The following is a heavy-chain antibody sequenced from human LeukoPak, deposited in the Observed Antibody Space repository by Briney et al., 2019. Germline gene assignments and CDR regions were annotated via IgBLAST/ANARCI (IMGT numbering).Heavy chain of an antibody. J-gene: IGHJ4*02. CDR3: VRGRTIGFDY. CDR1: GFTFSSYG. Sequence: GGSLRLSCAASGFTFSSYGMHWVRQAPGKGLEWMAVIWYDGSNKYYADSVKGRFTISRDNSKNTLYLQMNSLRAEDTAVYYCVRGRTIGFDYWGQGTLVTVSS. D-gene: IGHD1-1*01. V-gene: IGHV3-33*01. CDR2: IWYDGSNK.